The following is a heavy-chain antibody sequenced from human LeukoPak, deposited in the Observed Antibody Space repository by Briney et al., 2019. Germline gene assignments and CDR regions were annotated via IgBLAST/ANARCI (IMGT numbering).Heavy chain of an antibody. CDR1: GGSISSGGYY. CDR2: IYYSGST. Sequence: SETLSLTCTVSGGSISSGGYYWSWIRQHPGKGLEWIGYIYYSGSTYYNPSLKSRVTISVDTSKNQFSLKLSSVTAADTAVYYCAKVKYYDILTGPFDYWGQGTLVTVSS. V-gene: IGHV4-31*03. D-gene: IGHD3-9*01. J-gene: IGHJ4*02. CDR3: AKVKYYDILTGPFDY.